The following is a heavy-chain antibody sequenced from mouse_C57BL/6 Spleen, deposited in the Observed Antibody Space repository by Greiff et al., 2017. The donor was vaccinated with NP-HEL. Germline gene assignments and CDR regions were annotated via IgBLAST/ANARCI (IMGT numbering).Heavy chain of an antibody. CDR1: GFTFSSYA. Sequence: EVQLQQSGEGLVKPGGSLKLSCAASGFTFSSYAMSWVRQTPEKRLEWVAYISSGGDYIYYADTVKGRFTISRDNARNTLYLQMSSLKSEDTAMYYCTREAGTGRFDYWGQGTTLTVSS. D-gene: IGHD4-1*01. CDR3: TREAGTGRFDY. CDR2: ISSGGDYI. V-gene: IGHV5-9-1*02. J-gene: IGHJ2*01.